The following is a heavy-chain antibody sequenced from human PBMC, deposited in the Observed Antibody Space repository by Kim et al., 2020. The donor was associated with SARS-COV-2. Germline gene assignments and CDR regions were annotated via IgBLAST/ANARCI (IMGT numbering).Heavy chain of an antibody. CDR2: GGT. V-gene: IGHV4-59*09. D-gene: IGHD6-19*01. CDR3: ARGSGWFQS. J-gene: IGHJ5*01. Sequence: GGTNYNPSLRARVTISADTSKNQFSLELTSVIAADTAVYFCARGSGWFQSWGQGTLVTVSS.